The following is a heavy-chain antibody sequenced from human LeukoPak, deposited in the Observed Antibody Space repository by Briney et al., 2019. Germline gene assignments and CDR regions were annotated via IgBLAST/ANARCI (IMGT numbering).Heavy chain of an antibody. J-gene: IGHJ4*02. D-gene: IGHD3-10*01. V-gene: IGHV4-34*01. CDR1: GGPFSGYF. CDR3: ARGYYYNLGSFPFDF. Sequence: KSSETLSLTCAVSGGPFSGYFWSWIRQSSGKGLEWIGEIHNSGTTNYNPSLNSRVTISEDTSKNQFYLNLSSVTAADTAVYYCARGYYYNLGSFPFDFWGQGTLVTVSS. CDR2: IHNSGTT.